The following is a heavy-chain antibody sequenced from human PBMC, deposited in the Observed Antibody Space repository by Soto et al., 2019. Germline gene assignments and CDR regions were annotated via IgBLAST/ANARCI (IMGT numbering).Heavy chain of an antibody. D-gene: IGHD6-13*01. CDR2: MNPNSGNT. Sequence: ASVKVSCKASGYTFTSYDINWVRQATGQGLEWMGWMNPNSGNTGYAQKFQGRVTMTRNTSISTAYMELSSLRSEDTAVYYCARAGDYSSSWHYYYYGMDVWGQGTTVTV. CDR3: ARAGDYSSSWHYYYYGMDV. CDR1: GYTFTSYD. V-gene: IGHV1-8*01. J-gene: IGHJ6*02.